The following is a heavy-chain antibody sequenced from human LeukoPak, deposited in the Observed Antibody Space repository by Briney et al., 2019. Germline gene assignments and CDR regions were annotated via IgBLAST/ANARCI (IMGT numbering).Heavy chain of an antibody. V-gene: IGHV1-24*01. CDR2: FDPEDGQT. CDR1: GYTLTELS. D-gene: IGHD2-15*01. CDR3: ATSRSSWWSTFDI. J-gene: IGHJ3*02. Sequence: GASVKVSCKVSGYTLTELSMHWVRQAPGKGLEWMGGFDPEDGQTIYAQKFQGRATMTEDTSTDTVYMELSSLRSEDTAVYYCATSRSSWWSTFDIWGQGTMVTVSS.